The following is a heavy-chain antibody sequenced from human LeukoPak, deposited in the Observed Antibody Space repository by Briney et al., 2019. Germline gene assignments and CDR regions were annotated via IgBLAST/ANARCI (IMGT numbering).Heavy chain of an antibody. V-gene: IGHV1-18*01. D-gene: IGHD3-10*01. CDR2: ISAYNGNT. CDR3: ARVGGYYPPHGFFVL. J-gene: IGHJ2*01. Sequence: GASVKVSCKASGYTFTSYGISWVRQAPGQGLEWMGWISAYNGNTNYAQKLQGRVTMTTDTSTSTDYMELRSLRSDDTAVYYCARVGGYYPPHGFFVLLVGGALVTVPS. CDR1: GYTFTSYG.